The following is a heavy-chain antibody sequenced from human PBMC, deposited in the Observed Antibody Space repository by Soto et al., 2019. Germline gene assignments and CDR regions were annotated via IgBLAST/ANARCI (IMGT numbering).Heavy chain of an antibody. V-gene: IGHV3-21*01. D-gene: IGHD6-19*01. J-gene: IGHJ4*02. CDR3: ARDDSSGPRAY. Sequence: EVQLVESGGGLVKPGGSLRLSCAASGFTFISDSMNWVRQAPRKGLEWVSAISSSSSYIYYADSVKGRFTISRDNAKNSLYLHMNSLRAEHTAVYYCARDDSSGPRAYWGQGTLVTVSS. CDR2: ISSSSSYI. CDR1: GFTFISDS.